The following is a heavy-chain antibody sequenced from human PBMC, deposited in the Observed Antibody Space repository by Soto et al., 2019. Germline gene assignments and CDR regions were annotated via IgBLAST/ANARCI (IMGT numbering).Heavy chain of an antibody. V-gene: IGHV1-3*01. CDR2: INAGNGNT. CDR1: GYTFTSYA. D-gene: IGHD2-21*02. CDR3: ARDPNCGGDCYPDY. J-gene: IGHJ4*02. Sequence: GASVKVSCKASGYTFTSYAMHWVRQAPGQRLEWMGWINAGNGNTKYAQKLQGRVTMTTDTSTSTVYMELRSLTSDDTAVYYCARDPNCGGDCYPDYWGQGTLVTVSS.